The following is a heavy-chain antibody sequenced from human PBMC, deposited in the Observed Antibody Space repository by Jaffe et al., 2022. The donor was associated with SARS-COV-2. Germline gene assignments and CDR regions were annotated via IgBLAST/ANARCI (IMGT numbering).Heavy chain of an antibody. CDR1: GFTFSIYS. CDR2: ISSSSSSI. D-gene: IGHD3-22*01. V-gene: IGHV3-21*02. CDR3: ARDLGRDRKSPEFDF. J-gene: IGHJ4*02. Sequence: EVQLVESGGGLVKPGGSLRLSCAASGFTFSIYSMNWVRQAPGKGLEWVSSISSSSSSIYYGDSVKGRFTISRDNAKNSLYLQMNSLRAEDTGVYYCARDLGRDRKSPEFDFWGQGTLVTVSS.